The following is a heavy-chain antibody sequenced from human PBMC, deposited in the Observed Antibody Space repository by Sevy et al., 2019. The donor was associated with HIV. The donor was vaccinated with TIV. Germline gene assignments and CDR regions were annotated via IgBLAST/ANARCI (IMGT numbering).Heavy chain of an antibody. CDR3: ARVVMSSSWPCFDY. CDR1: GYTFTTYA. V-gene: IGHV1-18*01. D-gene: IGHD6-13*01. J-gene: IGHJ4*02. Sequence: ASVKVSCKASGYTFTTYAITWVRQAPGEGLEWMGWISVNNGNRNYAQKVQDRVTMTRDTSTNTAYMELGSPRSDDTAMYYCARVVMSSSWPCFDYWGQGTLVTVSS. CDR2: ISVNNGNR.